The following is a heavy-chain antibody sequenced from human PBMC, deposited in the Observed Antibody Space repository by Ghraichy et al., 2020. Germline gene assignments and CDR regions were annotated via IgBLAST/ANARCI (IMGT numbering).Heavy chain of an antibody. J-gene: IGHJ4*02. Sequence: GGSLRLSCAVSGFPFNAYGMHWVRQAPGKGLEWVAVTSYDERNNYYADSVKGRFATSKDHSENTLYLQMNSLRPDDTAVYYCATDSESRLAYYDSTGYPAYWGQGTRVTVSS. CDR2: TSYDERNN. CDR1: GFPFNAYG. V-gene: IGHV3-30*03. D-gene: IGHD3-22*01. CDR3: ATDSESRLAYYDSTGYPAY.